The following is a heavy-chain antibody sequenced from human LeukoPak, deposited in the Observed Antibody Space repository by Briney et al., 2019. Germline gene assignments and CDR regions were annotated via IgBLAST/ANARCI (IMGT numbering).Heavy chain of an antibody. Sequence: SETLSLTCTVSGGSINSTNYYWGWIRQPPGKGLEWIGSIYYSGSTYYNPSLRSRVTISVDTSKNQFSLKLTSVTAADTAVYYCARDDSSGYYRPLDYWGQGTLVTVSS. CDR1: GGSINSTNYY. CDR3: ARDDSSGYYRPLDY. CDR2: IYYSGST. J-gene: IGHJ4*02. V-gene: IGHV4-39*02. D-gene: IGHD3-22*01.